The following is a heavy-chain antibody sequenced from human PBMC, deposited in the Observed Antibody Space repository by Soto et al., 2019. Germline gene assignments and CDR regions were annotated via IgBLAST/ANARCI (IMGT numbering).Heavy chain of an antibody. CDR3: ASPSYYDSSGYYLFDY. CDR1: GGTFSSYA. CDR2: IIPIFGTA. J-gene: IGHJ4*02. V-gene: IGHV1-69*06. D-gene: IGHD3-22*01. Sequence: GASVKVSCKASGGTFSSYAISWVRQAPGQGLEWMGGIIPIFGTANYAQKFQGRVTITADKSTSTAYMELSSLRSEDTAVYYCASPSYYDSSGYYLFDYWGQGTLVTVSS.